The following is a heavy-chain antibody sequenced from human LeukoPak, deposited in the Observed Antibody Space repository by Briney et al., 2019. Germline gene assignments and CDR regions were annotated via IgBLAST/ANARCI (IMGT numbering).Heavy chain of an antibody. Sequence: ASVKVSCKASGYTFTSYYMHWVRQAPGQGLEWMGIINPSGGSTSYAQKFQGRVTMTRDMSTSTVYMELSSLRSEDTAVYYCVREMRDYGDYDYWGQGTLVTVSS. CDR2: INPSGGST. J-gene: IGHJ4*02. CDR3: VREMRDYGDYDY. V-gene: IGHV1-46*01. CDR1: GYTFTSYY. D-gene: IGHD4-17*01.